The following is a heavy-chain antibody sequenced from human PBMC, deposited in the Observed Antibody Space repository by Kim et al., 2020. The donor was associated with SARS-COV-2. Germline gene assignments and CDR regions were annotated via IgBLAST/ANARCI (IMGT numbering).Heavy chain of an antibody. J-gene: IGHJ6*02. CDR1: GFTFSSCA. Sequence: GGSLRLSCAASGFTFSSCAMHWVRQAPGKGLEWVAVISYDGSNKNYADSGKGRFTISRDNSKNTLYLQMNSLRTEDTALYYCARDPSSRLRGVTYSYYGMGVWGQGTTVTVSS. V-gene: IGHV3-30-3*01. CDR2: ISYDGSNK. CDR3: ARDPSSRLRGVTYSYYGMGV. D-gene: IGHD3-10*01.